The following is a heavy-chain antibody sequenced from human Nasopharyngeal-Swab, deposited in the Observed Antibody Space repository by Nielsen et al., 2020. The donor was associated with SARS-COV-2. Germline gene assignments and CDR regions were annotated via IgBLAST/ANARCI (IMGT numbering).Heavy chain of an antibody. CDR3: ASPELDSSGYYIGY. Sequence: SETLSLTCTVSGGSISSYYWSWIRQPPGKGLKWIGYIYYSGSTNYNPSLKSRVTISVDTSKNQFSLKLSSVTAADTAVYYCASPELDSSGYYIGYWGQGTLVTVSS. CDR1: GGSISSYY. CDR2: IYYSGST. J-gene: IGHJ4*02. V-gene: IGHV4-59*01. D-gene: IGHD3-22*01.